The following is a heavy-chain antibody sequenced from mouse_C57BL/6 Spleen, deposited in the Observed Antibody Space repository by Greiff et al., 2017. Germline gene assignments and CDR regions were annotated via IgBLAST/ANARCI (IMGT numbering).Heavy chain of an antibody. J-gene: IGHJ2*01. V-gene: IGHV1-55*01. Sequence: QVQLQQPGAELVKPGASVKMSCKASGYTFTSYWITWLKQRPGQGLEWIGDIYPGSGSTNYNEKFKSKATLTVDTSSSTAYMQLSSLTSEDSAVYYCARGSSGYVGYYFDYWGQGTTRTVFS. CDR2: IYPGSGST. CDR1: GYTFTSYW. D-gene: IGHD3-2*02. CDR3: ARGSSGYVGYYFDY.